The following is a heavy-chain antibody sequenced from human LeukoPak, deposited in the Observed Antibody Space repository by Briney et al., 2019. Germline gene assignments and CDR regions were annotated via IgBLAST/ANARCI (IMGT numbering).Heavy chain of an antibody. D-gene: IGHD3-10*01. CDR3: VRQRGASGTINLFDP. CDR2: IYPGDSDT. V-gene: IGHV5-51*01. Sequence: GESLKISCKGSGYSFPSYWIGWVRQMPGKGLEWMGIIYPGDSDTRYSPSFQGQVTISADKSIRTAYLQWNTLKTSDTAMYYCVRQRGASGTINLFDPWGQGTLVTVSS. CDR1: GYSFPSYW. J-gene: IGHJ5*02.